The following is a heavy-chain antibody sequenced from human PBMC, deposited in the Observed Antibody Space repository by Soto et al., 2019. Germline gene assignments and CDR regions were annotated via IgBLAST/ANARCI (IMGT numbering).Heavy chain of an antibody. Sequence: GESLKISRKGSGYSFTSYWIRWVRQIPGKGLEWMGRIDPSASYTNYSPSFQGHVTISADKSISTAYLQWSSLKASDTAMYYCARRGGPYYYDSSGYRDAFDIWGQGTMVTVSS. D-gene: IGHD3-22*01. J-gene: IGHJ3*02. V-gene: IGHV5-10-1*01. CDR1: GYSFTSYW. CDR3: ARRGGPYYYDSSGYRDAFDI. CDR2: IDPSASYT.